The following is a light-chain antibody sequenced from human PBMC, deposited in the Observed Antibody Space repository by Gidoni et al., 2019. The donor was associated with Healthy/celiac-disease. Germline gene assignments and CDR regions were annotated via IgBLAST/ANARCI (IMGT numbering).Light chain of an antibody. CDR2: KAS. Sequence: PPTLSASGGDRVTIPGWAMKSISSWVAWYQQKRGNAPKLLIYKASSLESGVPSRGSGSGSGTEFTLTISSRQPDDFVTYYCQQYNSYPLTFGPGTKVDIK. CDR3: QQYNSYPLT. V-gene: IGKV1-5*03. CDR1: KSISSW. J-gene: IGKJ3*01.